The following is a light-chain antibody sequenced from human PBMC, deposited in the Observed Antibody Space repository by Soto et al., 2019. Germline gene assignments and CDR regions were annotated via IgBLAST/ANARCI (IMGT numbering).Light chain of an antibody. V-gene: IGLV2-8*01. Sequence: QSALTQPPSASGSPGQSVTISCSGTTSDIGAYNYVSWYQRQHPGKPPKLIIFEVSQRPSGVPDRFSGSKSGNTAYLTVSGLPAEDEADYYCSSHGGSNAFYVFGTGTKLTVL. CDR3: SSHGGSNAFYV. CDR1: TSDIGAYNY. J-gene: IGLJ1*01. CDR2: EVS.